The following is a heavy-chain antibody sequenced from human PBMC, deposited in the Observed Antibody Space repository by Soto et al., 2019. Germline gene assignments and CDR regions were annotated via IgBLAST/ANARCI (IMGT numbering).Heavy chain of an antibody. CDR2: IWPGDSDT. Sequence: GESLKISCKGSGYSFTSYWIGWVRQMPGKGLEWMGIIWPGDSDTRYSPSFQGQVTISADKSINTAYLQWNSLKAPDTAMYYCARPFDSSGWNDYWGQGTLVTVSS. V-gene: IGHV5-51*01. J-gene: IGHJ4*02. D-gene: IGHD6-19*01. CDR3: ARPFDSSGWNDY. CDR1: GYSFTSYW.